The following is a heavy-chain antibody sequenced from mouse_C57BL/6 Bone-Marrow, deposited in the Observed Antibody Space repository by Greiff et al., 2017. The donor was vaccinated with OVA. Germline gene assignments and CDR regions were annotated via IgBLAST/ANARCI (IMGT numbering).Heavy chain of an antibody. D-gene: IGHD1-1*01. V-gene: IGHV1-50*01. CDR2: IDPSDSYT. J-gene: IGHJ1*03. CDR3: ARLLRSGV. CDR1: GYTFTSYW. Sequence: QVQLQQPGAELVKPGASVKLSCKASGYTFTSYWMQWVKQRPGQGLEWIGEIDPSDSYTNYNQKFKGKATLTVDTSSSTAYMQLSGLTSEDSAVYYCARLLRSGVWGTGTTVTVSS.